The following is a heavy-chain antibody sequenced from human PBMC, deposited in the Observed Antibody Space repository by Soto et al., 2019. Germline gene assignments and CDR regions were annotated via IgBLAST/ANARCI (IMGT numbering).Heavy chain of an antibody. D-gene: IGHD3-9*01. J-gene: IGHJ3*02. CDR3: ARGGSNDWQVAFDI. CDR2: INHIGSN. CDR1: GGSFSTYY. V-gene: IGHV4-34*01. Sequence: QLQQWGAGLLKPSETLSLTCVVSGGSFSTYYYNWIRQSPGKGLEWIGEINHIGSNNYSPSLKSRVTMSLDTSKNQFSLKLTSVTAADTAVYYCARGGSNDWQVAFDIWGQGTMVTVSS.